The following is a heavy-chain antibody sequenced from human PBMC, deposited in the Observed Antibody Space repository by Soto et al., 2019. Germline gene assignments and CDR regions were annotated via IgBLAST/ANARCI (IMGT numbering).Heavy chain of an antibody. CDR3: TRDLDTSGSAPISEY. J-gene: IGHJ4*02. Sequence: EVQLVESGGGLVQPGGSLRLSCAGSGFIFADDWMSWVRQAPGKGLEWVANINRGGGERYYVDSVKGRFTISRDDAKNSLYLQMNNLRAADTAVYYCTRDLDTSGSAPISEYWGQGTLVTVS. V-gene: IGHV3-7*03. D-gene: IGHD3-22*01. CDR1: GFIFADDW. CDR2: INRGGGER.